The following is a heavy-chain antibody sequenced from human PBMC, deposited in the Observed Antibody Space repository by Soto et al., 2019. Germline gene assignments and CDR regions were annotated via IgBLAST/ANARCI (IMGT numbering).Heavy chain of an antibody. V-gene: IGHV1-69*02. Sequence: QVQLVQSGAEVKKPGSSVKVSCKDSAGTFSSYTISWVRQTPGQGLEWMGRIIPILGIANYAQKFQGRVTITADKSTSTAYMELSSLRSEDTAVYYCATVTGSPLVPGSHCYYYGMDVWGQGTTVTVSS. D-gene: IGHD6-13*01. CDR3: ATVTGSPLVPGSHCYYYGMDV. CDR1: AGTFSSYT. CDR2: IIPILGIA. J-gene: IGHJ6*02.